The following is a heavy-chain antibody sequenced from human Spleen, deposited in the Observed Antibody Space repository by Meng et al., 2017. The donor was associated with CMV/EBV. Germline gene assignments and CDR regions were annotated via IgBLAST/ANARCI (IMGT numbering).Heavy chain of an antibody. CDR1: GFIFSQYG. J-gene: IGHJ4*02. CDR2: ISYDGNNR. CDR3: ARGVSGDYFDY. V-gene: IGHV3-30*03. Sequence: GESLKISCATSGFIFSQYGMYWVRQAPGKGLEWVAVISYDGNNRYYTDSVKGRFTISRDSSRNTLYLQMDSLRAEDTAVYYCARGVSGDYFDYWGQGTLVTVSS. D-gene: IGHD2-8*01.